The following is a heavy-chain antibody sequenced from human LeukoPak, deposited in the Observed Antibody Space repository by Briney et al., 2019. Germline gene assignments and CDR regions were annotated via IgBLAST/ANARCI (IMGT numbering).Heavy chain of an antibody. D-gene: IGHD3-10*01. CDR2: IYYSGST. V-gene: IGHV4-39*01. CDR1: GGSISSGGYY. CDR3: ATTLWTYYYYMDV. J-gene: IGHJ6*03. Sequence: ASETLSLTCTVSGGSISSGGYYWGWIRQPPGKGLEWIGSIYYSGSTYYNPSLKSRVTISVDTSKNQFSLKLSSVTAADTAVYYCATTLWTYYYYMDVWGKGTTVTVSS.